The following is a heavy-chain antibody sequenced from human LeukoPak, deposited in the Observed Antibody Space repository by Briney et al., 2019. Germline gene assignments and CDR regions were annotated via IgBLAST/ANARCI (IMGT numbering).Heavy chain of an antibody. V-gene: IGHV3-23*01. J-gene: IGHJ4*02. Sequence: GGSLRLSCAASGFTFSSYAMSWVRQAPGKGLEWVSAISGSGGSTYYADSVKGRFTISRDNSKNTLYLQMNSLRAEDTAVYYCARADWNDGAGSDYWGQGTLVTVST. D-gene: IGHD1-1*01. CDR1: GFTFSSYA. CDR3: ARADWNDGAGSDY. CDR2: ISGSGGST.